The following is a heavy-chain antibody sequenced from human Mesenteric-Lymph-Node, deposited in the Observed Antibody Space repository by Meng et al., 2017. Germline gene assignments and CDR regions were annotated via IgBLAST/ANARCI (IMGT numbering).Heavy chain of an antibody. J-gene: IGHJ4*02. CDR3: ARQKKYSNGWYYFDY. Sequence: GESLKISCAASGFTLSSYEMNWVRQAPGKGLEWVSYISSSGSTIYYADSVRGRFTISRDNAKNSLYLQVNSRRVEDTAFYYCARQKKYSNGWYYFDYWGQGALVTVSS. D-gene: IGHD6-19*01. CDR2: ISSSGSTI. CDR1: GFTLSSYE. V-gene: IGHV3-48*03.